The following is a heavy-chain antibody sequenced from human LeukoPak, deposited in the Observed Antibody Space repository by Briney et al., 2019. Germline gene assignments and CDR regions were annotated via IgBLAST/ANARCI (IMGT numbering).Heavy chain of an antibody. Sequence: GGSLRLSCAASGLTVSKNYMSWVRQAPGKGLESVSVIYSGGSTYYADSVRGRFIISRDNSENTLYLQMNSLRADDTAVYYCAKATQYYDSGSYYIGAIDYWGQGTLVTVSS. CDR1: GLTVSKNY. V-gene: IGHV3-53*01. J-gene: IGHJ4*02. CDR2: IYSGGST. D-gene: IGHD3-10*01. CDR3: AKATQYYDSGSYYIGAIDY.